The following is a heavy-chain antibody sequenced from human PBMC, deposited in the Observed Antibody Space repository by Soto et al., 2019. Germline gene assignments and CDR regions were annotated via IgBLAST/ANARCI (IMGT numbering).Heavy chain of an antibody. CDR2: ISGGGGST. D-gene: IGHD4-17*01. CDR3: AISRAYGGWAEYFQH. CDR1: GFTFSSYA. V-gene: IGHV3-23*01. J-gene: IGHJ1*01. Sequence: EVQLLESGGGLVQPGGALRLSCAASGFTFSSYAMRWVRQAPGKGLEWVSAISGGGGSTYYAVSVKVRFTISRDNSKNTLYLQMHSLRAEDTAVYYCAISRAYGGWAEYFQHWGQGTLVTVSS.